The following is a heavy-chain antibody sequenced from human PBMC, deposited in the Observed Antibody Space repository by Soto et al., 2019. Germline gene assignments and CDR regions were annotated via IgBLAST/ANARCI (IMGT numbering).Heavy chain of an antibody. CDR3: ARQWSCGADCYYLDN. Sequence: PGESLKISCEASGYSFTNYWIGWVRQMPGKGLEWMGIIYPGDSDTRYSPSFQGQVTISADKSIRTAYLQWSNLKASDAAMYYCARQWSCGADCYYLDNWGQGTLVTVSS. V-gene: IGHV5-51*01. CDR2: IYPGDSDT. J-gene: IGHJ4*02. CDR1: GYSFTNYW. D-gene: IGHD2-21*02.